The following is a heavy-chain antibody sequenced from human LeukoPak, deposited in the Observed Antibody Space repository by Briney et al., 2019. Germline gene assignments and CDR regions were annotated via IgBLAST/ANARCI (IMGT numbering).Heavy chain of an antibody. CDR3: AREDGYSSSWYSDY. Sequence: PGGSLRLPCAASGFTFSDYYMSWIRQAPGKGLEWGSDISSTSIYTNYADSVKGRFTISRDNAKNSLYLQMNSLRAEDTAVYYCAREDGYSSSWYSDYWGQGTLVTVSS. J-gene: IGHJ4*02. CDR2: ISSTSIYT. V-gene: IGHV3-11*05. D-gene: IGHD6-13*01. CDR1: GFTFSDYY.